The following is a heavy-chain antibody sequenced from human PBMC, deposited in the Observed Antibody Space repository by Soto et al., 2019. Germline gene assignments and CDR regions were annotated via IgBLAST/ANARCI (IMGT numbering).Heavy chain of an antibody. CDR1: GGSVSSGIYY. D-gene: IGHD6-19*01. CDR2: IYYSGST. Sequence: SETLSLTCTVSGGSVSSGIYYWSWIRHPPGKGLEWIGYIYYSGSTNYNPSLKSRVTISVDTSKNQFSLKLSSVTAADTAVYYCAREVVLAVAGTTGDYYYGMDVWGQGTTVTL. J-gene: IGHJ6*02. V-gene: IGHV4-61*01. CDR3: AREVVLAVAGTTGDYYYGMDV.